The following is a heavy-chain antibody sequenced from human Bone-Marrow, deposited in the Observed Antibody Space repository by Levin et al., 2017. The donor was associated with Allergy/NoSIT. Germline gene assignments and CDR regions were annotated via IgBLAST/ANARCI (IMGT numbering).Heavy chain of an antibody. J-gene: IGHJ6*03. CDR1: GFNFYAFG. CDR3: VKGRPGMKLNYFYMDV. Sequence: GGSLRLSCAASGFNFYAFGMHWVRQAPGKGLEWVAYISYDGSDKDYPDSVKGRFSISRENSKNTVHLDMDSLTTDDTAVYYCVKGRPGMKLNYFYMDVWGNGTTVAVSS. CDR2: ISYDGSDK. V-gene: IGHV3-30*18. D-gene: IGHD4-23*01.